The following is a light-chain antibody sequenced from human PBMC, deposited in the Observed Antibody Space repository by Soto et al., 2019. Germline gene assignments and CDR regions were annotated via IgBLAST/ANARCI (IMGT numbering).Light chain of an antibody. V-gene: IGLV2-14*01. CDR3: SSYTSISTTYV. CDR2: EVS. J-gene: IGLJ1*01. Sequence: QSVLTQPASVSGSPGQSITISCTGTSSDVGAYNYVSWYQQHPGKAPKLMIYEVSNRPSGVSNRFSGSKSGNTASLTISGLQAGDEADYYCSSYTSISTTYVFGSGTKVTVL. CDR1: SSDVGAYNY.